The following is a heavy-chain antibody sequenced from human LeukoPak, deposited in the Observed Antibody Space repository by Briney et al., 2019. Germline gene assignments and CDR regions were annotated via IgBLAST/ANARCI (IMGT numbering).Heavy chain of an antibody. CDR3: ARDVGGSHFFGY. CDR2: ISGDGGGT. V-gene: IGHV3-23*01. J-gene: IGHJ4*02. Sequence: PGGSLRLSCAATGFTFRDYGMAWVRQAPGKGLEWVSTISGDGGGTHYAESVKGRSTISRDNSKSTLSLQMNSLRAADTAVYYCARDVGGSHFFGYWGQGTLVTVSS. CDR1: GFTFRDYG. D-gene: IGHD1-26*01.